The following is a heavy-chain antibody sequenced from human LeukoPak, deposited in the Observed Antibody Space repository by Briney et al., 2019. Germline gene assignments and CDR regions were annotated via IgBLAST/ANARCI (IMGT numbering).Heavy chain of an antibody. CDR1: GLIFSSYA. CDR3: AKEGNDSSGYYWGYYYGMDV. V-gene: IGHV3-23*01. D-gene: IGHD3-22*01. J-gene: IGHJ6*02. Sequence: GGSLRLSCAASGLIFSSYAMTWVRQAPGKGLEWVSAISGSGGSTYYADSVKGRFTISRDNSKNTLYLQMNSLRAEDTAVYYCAKEGNDSSGYYWGYYYGMDVWGQGTTVTVSS. CDR2: ISGSGGST.